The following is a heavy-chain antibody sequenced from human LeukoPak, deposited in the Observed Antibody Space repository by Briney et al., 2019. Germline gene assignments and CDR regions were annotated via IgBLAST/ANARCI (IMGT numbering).Heavy chain of an antibody. CDR2: ISAYNGNT. D-gene: IGHD2-2*03. V-gene: IGHV1-18*01. CDR1: GYTFTSYG. CDR3: ARDGYCSSTSCYIGRIDY. Sequence: ASAKVSCKASGYTFTSYGISWVRQAPGQGLEWMGWISAYNGNTNYAQKLQGRVTMTTDTSTSTAYMELRSLRSDDTAVYYCARDGYCSSTSCYIGRIDYWGQGTLVTVSS. J-gene: IGHJ4*02.